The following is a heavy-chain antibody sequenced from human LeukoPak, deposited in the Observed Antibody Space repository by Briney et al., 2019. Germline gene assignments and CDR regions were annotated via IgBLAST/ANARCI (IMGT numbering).Heavy chain of an antibody. V-gene: IGHV4-61*01. D-gene: IGHD3-22*01. Sequence: SETLSLTCTVSGYSISSSYYWSWIRQPPGKGLEWIGYIYYSGSTNYNPSLKSRVTISVDTSKNQFSLKLSSVTAADTAVYYCARSGRYYDSSGYLGYWGQGTLVTVSS. CDR2: IYYSGST. CDR1: GYSISSSYY. CDR3: ARSGRYYDSSGYLGY. J-gene: IGHJ4*02.